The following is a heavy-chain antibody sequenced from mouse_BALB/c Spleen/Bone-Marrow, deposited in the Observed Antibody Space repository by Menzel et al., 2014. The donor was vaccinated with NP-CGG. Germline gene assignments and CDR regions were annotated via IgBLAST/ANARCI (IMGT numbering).Heavy chain of an antibody. V-gene: IGHV5-6-3*01. D-gene: IGHD2-4*01. CDR2: INSNGGST. CDR3: ARGGLRRNIAYAMDY. CDR1: GFTFSSYG. J-gene: IGHJ4*01. Sequence: EVQLQESGGGLVQPGGSLKLSCAASGFTFSSYGMSWVRQTPDKRLELVATINSNGGSTYYPDSVKGRFTISRDNAKNTLYLQMSSLKSEDAAMYYCARGGLRRNIAYAMDYWSQGTSVTVSS.